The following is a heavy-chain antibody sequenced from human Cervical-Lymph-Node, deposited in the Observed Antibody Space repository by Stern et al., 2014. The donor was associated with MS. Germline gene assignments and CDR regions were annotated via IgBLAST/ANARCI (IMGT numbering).Heavy chain of an antibody. V-gene: IGHV1-2*06. J-gene: IGHJ4*02. CDR3: ARGASDY. Sequence: MQLEESGAEVKKPGASLKVSCKASGYTFSVYNIHWVRQAPGQGLEWMGRINQNSGGTNHAQKFQGRVAMTRDTSISIVYMELPRLRSDDTAVYYCARGASDYWGQGTLVTVSS. CDR1: GYTFSVYN. CDR2: INQNSGGT. D-gene: IGHD3-16*01.